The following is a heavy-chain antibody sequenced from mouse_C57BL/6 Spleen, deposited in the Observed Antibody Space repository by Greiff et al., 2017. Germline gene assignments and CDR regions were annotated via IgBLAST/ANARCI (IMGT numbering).Heavy chain of an antibody. CDR1: GFNIKDDY. CDR3: TTYDGFAY. D-gene: IGHD2-12*01. J-gene: IGHJ3*01. Sequence: VQLQQSGAELVRPGASVKLSCTASGFNIKDDYMHWVKQRPEQGLEWIGWIDPENGDTEYASKFQGKATITADTSSNTAYLQISSLTSEDTAVYYCTTYDGFAYWGQGTLVTVSA. CDR2: IDPENGDT. V-gene: IGHV14-4*01.